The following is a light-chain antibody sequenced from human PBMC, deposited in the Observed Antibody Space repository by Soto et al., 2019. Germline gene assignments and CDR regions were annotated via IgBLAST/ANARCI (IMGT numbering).Light chain of an antibody. J-gene: IGKJ5*01. Sequence: EIVLTQSSATLSVSPGERATLSCSASQNVLSNVSWYQQTPGQAPRLLTYGASTRETGILARFTGYGSGTESTRTIGSLQSEDFAVYYCQQYNNSTITFGQGTRLEIK. CDR3: QQYNNSTIT. V-gene: IGKV3-15*01. CDR2: GAS. CDR1: QNVLSN.